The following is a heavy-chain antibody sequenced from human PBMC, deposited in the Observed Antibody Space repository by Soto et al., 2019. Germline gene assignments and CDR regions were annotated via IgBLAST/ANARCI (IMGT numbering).Heavy chain of an antibody. CDR1: GFTFSSYA. J-gene: IGHJ4*02. CDR2: ISGSGGST. D-gene: IGHD6-19*01. Sequence: PGGSLRLSCAASGFTFSSYAMSWVRQAPGKGLEWVSAISGSGGSTYYADSVKGRFTISRDNSKNTLYLKMNSLRAEDTAVYYCAKKYRGGIAVAGPLHYFDYWGQGTLVTVSS. V-gene: IGHV3-23*01. CDR3: AKKYRGGIAVAGPLHYFDY.